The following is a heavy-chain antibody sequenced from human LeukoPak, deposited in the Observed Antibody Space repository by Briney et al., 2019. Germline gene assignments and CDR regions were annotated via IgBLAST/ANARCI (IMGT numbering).Heavy chain of an antibody. CDR3: AKDAQRGFDYSNSLEH. CDR2: INKDGSEG. CDR1: GFTFSNFW. J-gene: IGHJ5*02. Sequence: GGSLRLSCAASGFTFSNFWMSWVRQAPGKGLEWVAGINKDGSEGFYVNSVKGRFTISRDNFKRTVSLEMNSLRAEDTAVYYCAKDAQRGFDYSNSLEHWGQGSLVIVSS. V-gene: IGHV3-7*01. D-gene: IGHD4-11*01.